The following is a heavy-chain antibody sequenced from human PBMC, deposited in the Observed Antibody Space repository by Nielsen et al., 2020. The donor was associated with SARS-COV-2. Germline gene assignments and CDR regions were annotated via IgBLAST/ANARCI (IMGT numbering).Heavy chain of an antibody. D-gene: IGHD3/OR15-3a*01. Sequence: SETLSLTCTVSGGSISSSSYYWGWIRQPPGKGLEWIGSIYYSGSTYYNPSLKSRVTISVDTSKNQFSLKLGSVTAADTAVYYCARQDGLLSNYWGQGTLVTVSS. CDR2: IYYSGST. CDR1: GGSISSSSYY. J-gene: IGHJ4*02. CDR3: ARQDGLLSNY. V-gene: IGHV4-39*01.